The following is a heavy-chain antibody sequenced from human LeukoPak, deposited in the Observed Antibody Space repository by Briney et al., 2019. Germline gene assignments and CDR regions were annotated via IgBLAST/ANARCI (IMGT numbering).Heavy chain of an antibody. V-gene: IGHV1-69*04. CDR3: ARETLRYCSSTSCPGGPSGYYYYMDV. Sequence: SVKVSCKASGYTFTTYDINWVRQATGQGLEWMGRIIPILGMANYAQKFQGRVTITADKSTSTAYMELSSLRSEDTAVYYCARETLRYCSSTSCPGGPSGYYYYMDVWGKGTTVTVSS. D-gene: IGHD2-2*01. CDR2: IIPILGMA. CDR1: GYTFTTYD. J-gene: IGHJ6*03.